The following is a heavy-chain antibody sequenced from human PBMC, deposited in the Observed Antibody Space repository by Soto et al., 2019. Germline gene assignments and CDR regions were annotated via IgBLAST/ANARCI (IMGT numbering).Heavy chain of an antibody. Sequence: EVQLVESGGGLVEPGGSIRLSCVASGFTFSRAYMTWVRQAPGKGLEWVGRIKGSHAGGTTDYATSVKGRFTISRDYSKNTLYLQLNSLKSEDTFLYYCATEGGYPGSNFYGAYWGQGTLVTVSS. V-gene: IGHV3-15*01. J-gene: IGHJ4*02. CDR1: GFTFSRAY. CDR3: ATEGGYPGSNFYGAY. CDR2: IKGSHAGGTT. D-gene: IGHD1-26*01.